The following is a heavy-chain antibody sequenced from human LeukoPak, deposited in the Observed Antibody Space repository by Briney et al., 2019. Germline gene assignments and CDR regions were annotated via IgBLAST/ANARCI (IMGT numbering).Heavy chain of an antibody. Sequence: GGSLRLSCAASGFTVSSNYMSWVRQAPRKGLEWVSVIYSGGSTYYADSVKGRFTISRDNSKNTLYLQMNSLRAEDTAVYYCARDLPSKSFDYWGQGTLVTVSS. V-gene: IGHV3-66*02. CDR2: IYSGGST. CDR1: GFTVSSNY. CDR3: ARDLPSKSFDY. J-gene: IGHJ4*02.